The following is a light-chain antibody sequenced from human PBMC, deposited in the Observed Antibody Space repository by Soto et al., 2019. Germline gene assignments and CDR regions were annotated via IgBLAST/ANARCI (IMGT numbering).Light chain of an antibody. CDR3: QQYGKSLSIT. J-gene: IGKJ5*01. CDR1: QSVSRIF. Sequence: EIVLTQSPGTLSLSPGERVTLSCRASQSVSRIFLAWFQQKPGQTPRLLIYGASNRATGIPDRFSGSGSGTDFTLTISRVEPEDFAVYYCQQYGKSLSITFGQGTRLEI. V-gene: IGKV3-20*01. CDR2: GAS.